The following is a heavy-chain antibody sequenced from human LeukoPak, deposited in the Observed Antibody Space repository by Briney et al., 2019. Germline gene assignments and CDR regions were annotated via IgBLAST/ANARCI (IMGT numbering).Heavy chain of an antibody. D-gene: IGHD2-15*01. CDR2: IYYSGST. J-gene: IGHJ3*02. Sequence: SETLSLTCTVSGGSISSGDYYWSWIRQPPGKGLEWIGYIYYSGSTYYNPSLKSRVTISVDTSKNQFSLKLSSVTAADTAVYYCARGRVVVVAATLGAFDIWGQGTMVTVSS. CDR3: ARGRVVVVAATLGAFDI. V-gene: IGHV4-30-4*08. CDR1: GGSISSGDYY.